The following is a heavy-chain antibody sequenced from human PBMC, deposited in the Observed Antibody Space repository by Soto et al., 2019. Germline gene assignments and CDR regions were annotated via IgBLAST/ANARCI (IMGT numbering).Heavy chain of an antibody. CDR2: IGTAGDT. CDR3: AREAVNDSRDAFDI. J-gene: IGHJ3*02. CDR1: GFTFSSYD. D-gene: IGHD3-22*01. V-gene: IGHV3-13*04. Sequence: PGGSLRLSCAASGFTFSSYDMHWVRQATGKGLEWVSAIGTAGDTYYPGSVKGRFTISRENAKNSLYLQMNSLRAGDTAVYYCAREAVNDSRDAFDIWGQGTMVTVSS.